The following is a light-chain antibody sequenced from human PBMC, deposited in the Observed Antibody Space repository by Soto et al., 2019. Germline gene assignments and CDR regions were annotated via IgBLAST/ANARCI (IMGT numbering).Light chain of an antibody. CDR3: SYYKSSSSRV. CDR2: EVS. Sequence: VPTQPASFSGSPAQASPISCTGNSSDVGAYDYVSWYQQHPDKAPKLMIYEVSNRPSGVSNRFSGSKSVNTATLTISGFQAKDEDDYYCSYYKSSSSRVFGMGKEVTV. CDR1: SSDVGAYDY. J-gene: IGLJ1*01. V-gene: IGLV2-14*03.